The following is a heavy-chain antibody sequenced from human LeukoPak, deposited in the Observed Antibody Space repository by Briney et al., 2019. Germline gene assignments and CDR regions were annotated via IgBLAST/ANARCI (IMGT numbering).Heavy chain of an antibody. Sequence: GRSLRLSCAASGFTFSSYGMHWVRQAPGKGLEWVAVISYDGSNKYYADSVKGRFTISRDNSKNTLYLQMSSLRAEDTAVYYCAKGGSITSFDIWGQGTMVTVSS. J-gene: IGHJ3*02. V-gene: IGHV3-30*18. D-gene: IGHD3-10*01. CDR3: AKGGSITSFDI. CDR2: ISYDGSNK. CDR1: GFTFSSYG.